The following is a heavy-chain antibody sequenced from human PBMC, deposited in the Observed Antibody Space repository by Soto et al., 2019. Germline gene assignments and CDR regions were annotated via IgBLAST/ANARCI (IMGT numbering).Heavy chain of an antibody. V-gene: IGHV3-13*01. Sequence: GGSLRLSCEASGFTFSGFDMHWVRQPTGKGLEWVSTIGTAGDTYYAVSVKGRFTISRDNAKNSLSLQMNSLRAGDTAVYFCARGQEVGAHFFDSWGQGTQITVSS. CDR2: IGTAGDT. J-gene: IGHJ4*02. D-gene: IGHD2-15*01. CDR1: GFTFSGFD. CDR3: ARGQEVGAHFFDS.